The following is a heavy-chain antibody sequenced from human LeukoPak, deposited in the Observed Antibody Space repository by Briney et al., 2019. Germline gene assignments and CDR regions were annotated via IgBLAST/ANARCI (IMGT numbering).Heavy chain of an antibody. CDR1: GGSFSGYY. V-gene: IGHV4-34*01. D-gene: IGHD2-2*03. Sequence: SETLSLTCAVYGGSFSGYYWSWIRQPPGKGLEWIGEINHSGSTNYNPSLKSRVTISVDTSKNQFSLKLSSVTAADTAVYYRARFFGYCSSTSCYPYNYYYYGMDVWGQGTTVTVSS. CDR3: ARFFGYCSSTSCYPYNYYYYGMDV. CDR2: INHSGST. J-gene: IGHJ6*02.